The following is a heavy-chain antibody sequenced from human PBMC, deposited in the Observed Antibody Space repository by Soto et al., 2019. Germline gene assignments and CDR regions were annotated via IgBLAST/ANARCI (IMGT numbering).Heavy chain of an antibody. D-gene: IGHD3-9*01. CDR1: GYTFTSYG. V-gene: IGHV1-18*01. CDR3: AKDRHPDGIWTFDS. Sequence: GASVTVSCQASGYTFTSYGISWVRQAPGQGLEWMGWISAYNGNTNYAQKLQGRVTMPTDTSTSTAYMKLSSLRSDDSAVYYCAKDRHPDGIWTFDSWGPGTLVTVSS. J-gene: IGHJ4*02. CDR2: ISAYNGNT.